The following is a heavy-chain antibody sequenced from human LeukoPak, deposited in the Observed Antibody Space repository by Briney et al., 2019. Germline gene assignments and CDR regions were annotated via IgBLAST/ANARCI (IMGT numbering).Heavy chain of an antibody. CDR2: IYYSGST. J-gene: IGHJ4*02. CDR3: ARRGITMVRGVNIDY. CDR1: GGSISSYY. Sequence: SETLSLTCTVSGGSISSYYWSWIRQPPGKGLEWIGYIYYSGSTNYNPSLKSRVTISVDTSKNQFSLKLSSVTAADTAVYYCARRGITMVRGVNIDYWGQGTLVTVSS. D-gene: IGHD3-10*01. V-gene: IGHV4-59*12.